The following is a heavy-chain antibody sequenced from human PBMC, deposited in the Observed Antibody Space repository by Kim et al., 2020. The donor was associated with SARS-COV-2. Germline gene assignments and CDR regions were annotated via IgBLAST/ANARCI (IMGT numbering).Heavy chain of an antibody. D-gene: IGHD3-9*01. Sequence: GGSLRLSCAASGFTFSSYAMSWVRQAPGKGLEWVSAISGSGGSTYYADSVKGRFTISRDNSKNTLYLQMNSLRAEDTAVYYCAKDLKVTGYQYYYYYYGMDVWGQGTTVTVSS. CDR2: ISGSGGST. CDR3: AKDLKVTGYQYYYYYYGMDV. V-gene: IGHV3-23*01. CDR1: GFTFSSYA. J-gene: IGHJ6*02.